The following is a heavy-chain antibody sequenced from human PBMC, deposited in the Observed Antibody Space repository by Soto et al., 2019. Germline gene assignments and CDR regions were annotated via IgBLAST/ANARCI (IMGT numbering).Heavy chain of an antibody. CDR3: ARHGYCSSTSCGYYYYYYGMDV. CDR1: RYSFTSYW. CDR2: IYPGDSDT. V-gene: IGHV5-51*01. D-gene: IGHD2-2*03. Sequence: GESLKISCKGSRYSFTSYWIGWVRQMPGKGLEWMGIIYPGDSDTRYSPSFQGQSTIPADKPISTAHLKWSSLKASDTAMYCCARHGYCSSTSCGYYYYYYGMDVWGQGTTVTVS. J-gene: IGHJ6*02.